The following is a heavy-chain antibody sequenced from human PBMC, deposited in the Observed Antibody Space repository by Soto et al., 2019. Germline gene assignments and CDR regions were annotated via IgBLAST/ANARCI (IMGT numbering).Heavy chain of an antibody. Sequence: GGSLRLSCAASGFTFSSYGMHWVRQAPGKGLEWVAVIWYDGSNKYYADSVKGRFTISRDNSKNTLYLQMNSLRAEDTAVYYCARENKYYGDYPIDYWGQGTLVTVSS. CDR3: ARENKYYGDYPIDY. CDR1: GFTFSSYG. CDR2: IWYDGSNK. D-gene: IGHD4-17*01. J-gene: IGHJ4*02. V-gene: IGHV3-33*01.